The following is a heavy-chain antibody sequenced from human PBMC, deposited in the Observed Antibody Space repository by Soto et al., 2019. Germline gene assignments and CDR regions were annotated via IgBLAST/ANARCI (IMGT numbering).Heavy chain of an antibody. CDR2: IVVGSGNT. D-gene: IGHD7-27*01. Sequence: QMQLVQSGPEVKKPGTSVKVSCKASGFTFTSSAVQWVRQARGQRLEWIGWIVVGSGNTNYAQKFQERVTITRDMSTSTAYMELSSLRSEDTAVYYCAAQKALGIRYFDYWGQGTLVTVSS. CDR1: GFTFTSSA. J-gene: IGHJ4*02. CDR3: AAQKALGIRYFDY. V-gene: IGHV1-58*01.